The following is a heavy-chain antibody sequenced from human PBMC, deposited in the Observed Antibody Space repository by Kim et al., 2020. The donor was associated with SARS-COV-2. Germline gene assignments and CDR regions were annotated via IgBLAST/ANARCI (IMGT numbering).Heavy chain of an antibody. V-gene: IGHV1-2*06. CDR2: INPNSGGT. Sequence: ASVKVSCKASGYTFTGYYMHWVRQAPGQGLEWMGRINPNSGGTNYAQKFQGRVTMTRDTSISTAYMELSRLRSDDTAVYYCARGLGYSSSRWSGWGYGMDVWGQGTTVTVSS. CDR3: ARGLGYSSSRWSGWGYGMDV. D-gene: IGHD6-6*01. CDR1: GYTFTGYY. J-gene: IGHJ6*02.